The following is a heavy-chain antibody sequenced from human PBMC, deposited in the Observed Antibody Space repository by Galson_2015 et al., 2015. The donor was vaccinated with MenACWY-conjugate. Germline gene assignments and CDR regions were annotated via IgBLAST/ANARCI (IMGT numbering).Heavy chain of an antibody. CDR2: IDPTDSYT. D-gene: IGHD3-9*01. CDR1: GYSFTSYY. CDR3: ARHKGTWYFEGS. V-gene: IGHV5-10-1*01. J-gene: IGHJ4*02. Sequence: SGAEVKRPGESLRISCKGSGYSFTSYYISWVRQMPGKGLEWMGRIDPTDSYTHYRPSVQGHDTISADKSVNTAYLQWSSLKASDTALYYCARHKGTWYFEGSWGQGILVTVSS.